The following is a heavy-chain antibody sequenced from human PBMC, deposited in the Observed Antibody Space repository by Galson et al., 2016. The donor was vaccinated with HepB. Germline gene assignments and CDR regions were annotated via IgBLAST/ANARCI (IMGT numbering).Heavy chain of an antibody. V-gene: IGHV5-10-1*01. CDR1: TVNFIRYW. D-gene: IGHD3-10*01. J-gene: IGHJ4*02. CDR2: IDPSDSYT. CDR3: AIFYFDSGSYYNPDY. Sequence: QSGADVTKPGESLRISCQGSTVNFIRYWISWVRQMPGKGLEWMGRIDPSDSYTKYSPSFQGHVTFSLDKSISTAYLQWSSLKASATAMYYCAIFYFDSGSYYNPDYWGQGTLVTVSS.